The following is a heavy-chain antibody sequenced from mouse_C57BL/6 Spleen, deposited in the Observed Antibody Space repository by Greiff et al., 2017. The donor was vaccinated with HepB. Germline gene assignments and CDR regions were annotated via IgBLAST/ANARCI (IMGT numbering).Heavy chain of an antibody. Sequence: VKLQPSGPGLVQPSQSLSITCPVSGFSLTSYGVHWVRQSPGKGLEWLGVRWSGGSTDYKAAFISRLSISKDNSKSQVVFKMNSLQADDTAIYYCARNSYFDYWGQGTTLTVSS. CDR1: GFSLTSYG. V-gene: IGHV2-2*01. J-gene: IGHJ2*01. CDR2: RWSGGST. CDR3: ARNSYFDY.